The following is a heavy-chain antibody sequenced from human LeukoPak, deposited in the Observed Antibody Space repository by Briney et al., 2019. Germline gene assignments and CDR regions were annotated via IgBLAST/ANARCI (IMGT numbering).Heavy chain of an antibody. V-gene: IGHV3-23*01. CDR1: GFAFSSYA. J-gene: IGHJ4*02. CDR2: ISGSGGST. D-gene: IGHD3-10*01. Sequence: GGSLRLSCAASGFAFSSYAMSWVRQAPGKGLEWVSAISGSGGSTYHADSVKGRFTVSRDNSKNTLYLQMNSLRAEDAAVYYCAKDRVDYYGSGSFYRATTFDYWGQGTLVTVSS. CDR3: AKDRVDYYGSGSFYRATTFDY.